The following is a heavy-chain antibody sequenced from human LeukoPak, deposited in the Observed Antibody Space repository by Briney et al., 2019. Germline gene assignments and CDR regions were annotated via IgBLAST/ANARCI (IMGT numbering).Heavy chain of an antibody. Sequence: GGSLRLSCVASGFTFSNAWMSWVRQAPGKGLEWVGRIKSKTDGGTTDYAAPVKGRFTISRDDSKNTLFLQMNSLKTEDTAVYYCTTDPRVGPLDYWGQGTLVTVSS. CDR1: GFTFSNAW. D-gene: IGHD3/OR15-3a*01. CDR2: IKSKTDGGTT. CDR3: TTDPRVGPLDY. V-gene: IGHV3-15*01. J-gene: IGHJ4*02.